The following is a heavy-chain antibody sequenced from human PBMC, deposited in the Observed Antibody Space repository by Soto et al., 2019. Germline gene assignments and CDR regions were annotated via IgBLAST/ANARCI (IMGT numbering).Heavy chain of an antibody. CDR3: ARDLGYGSSYHYYHCGMDV. D-gene: IGHD6-6*01. Sequence: GASVKVSCKASGYTFTDYYVHWVRQAPGQGLVWMAWINPNTGGTKYAQKFQGRITLTRDTSITTAYMELSRLGSDDSAIYYCARDLGYGSSYHYYHCGMDVWGQGTTVTVSS. CDR1: GYTFTDYY. J-gene: IGHJ6*02. CDR2: INPNTGGT. V-gene: IGHV1-2*02.